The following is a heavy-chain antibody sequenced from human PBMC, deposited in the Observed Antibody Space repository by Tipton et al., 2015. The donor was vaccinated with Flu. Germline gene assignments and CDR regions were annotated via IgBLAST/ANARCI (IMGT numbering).Heavy chain of an antibody. V-gene: IGHV3-72*01. J-gene: IGHJ1*01. Sequence: SLRLSCAASGFTLSDNYMDWVRLPPGKGLEWVGRSRNLAHNNIIHYAASVRGRFTISRDDSTNSLYLQMNSLRSEDTAVYYCTGSCFQHWGQGALVTVSS. CDR1: GFTLSDNY. CDR2: SRNLAHNNII. CDR3: TGSCFQH. D-gene: IGHD6-13*01.